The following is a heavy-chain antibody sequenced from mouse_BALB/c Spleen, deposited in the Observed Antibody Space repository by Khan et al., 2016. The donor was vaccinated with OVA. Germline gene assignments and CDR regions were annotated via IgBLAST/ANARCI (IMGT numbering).Heavy chain of an antibody. J-gene: IGHJ3*01. D-gene: IGHD1-1*01. CDR2: IDPFSGGA. Sequence: IQLVQSGPELMKPGASVKISCKASDYSFSTYYIHWVTRSHGKTLEWIGYIDPFSGGATYNQNFKGKATLTVDKSSSTAYMHLTSLTSEDSAVYYFARHGSTSWFAYWGQGTLVTVSA. V-gene: IGHV1S135*01. CDR1: DYSFSTYY. CDR3: ARHGSTSWFAY.